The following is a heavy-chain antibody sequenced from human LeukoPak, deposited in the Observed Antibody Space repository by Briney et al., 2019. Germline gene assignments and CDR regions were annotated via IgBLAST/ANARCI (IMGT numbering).Heavy chain of an antibody. CDR3: ARVLNVATVVPIDY. J-gene: IGHJ4*02. V-gene: IGHV1-2*02. CDR2: INPNSGGT. D-gene: IGHD4-23*01. CDR1: GYTFTGYY. Sequence: ASVKVSCKASGYTFTGYYMHWVRQAPGQGLEWMGWINPNSGGTNYAQKFQGRVTMTRDTSISTAYMELSRLRSDDTAVYYCARVLNVATVVPIDYWGQGTPVTVSS.